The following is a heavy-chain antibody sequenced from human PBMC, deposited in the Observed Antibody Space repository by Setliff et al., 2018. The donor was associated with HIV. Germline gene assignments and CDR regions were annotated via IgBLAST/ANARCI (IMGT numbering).Heavy chain of an antibody. D-gene: IGHD2-2*01. CDR2: ITGSGEST. CDR1: GFSFGSYT. J-gene: IGHJ5*02. CDR3: ARDLTDAINWFDP. V-gene: IGHV3-48*04. Sequence: PGGSLRLSCAASGFSFGSYTMNWVRQAPGKGLEWVSVITGSGESTYYADSVKGRFTISRDNAKNSLYLQMNSLRVEDTAVYYCARDLTDAINWFDPWGQGTLVTVSS.